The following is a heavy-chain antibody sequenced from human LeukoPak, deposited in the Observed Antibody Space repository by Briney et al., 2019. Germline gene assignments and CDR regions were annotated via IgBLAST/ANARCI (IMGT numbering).Heavy chain of an antibody. CDR1: GFTFDDYA. V-gene: IGHV3-9*01. D-gene: IGHD6-19*01. J-gene: IGHJ4*02. CDR3: AKEERRIAVAGITYYFDY. CDR2: ISWNSGSI. Sequence: GRSLRLSCAASGFTFDDYAMHWVRRAPGKGLEWVSGISWNSGSIGYADSVKGRFTISRDNAKNSLYLQMNSLRAEDTALYYCAKEERRIAVAGITYYFDYWGQGTLVTVSS.